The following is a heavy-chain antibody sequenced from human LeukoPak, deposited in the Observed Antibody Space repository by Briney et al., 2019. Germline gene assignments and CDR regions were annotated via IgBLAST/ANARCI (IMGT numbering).Heavy chain of an antibody. V-gene: IGHV4-30-4*07. Sequence: KSSETLSLTCAVSGGSISSGGYSWSWIRQPPGKGLEWIGYIYYSGGTYYNPSLKSRVTISLDTSKNQFSLKLNSVTAADTAVYYCARGDYGDYHDAFDIWGQGTMVTVSS. CDR3: ARGDYGDYHDAFDI. CDR2: IYYSGGT. D-gene: IGHD4-17*01. J-gene: IGHJ3*02. CDR1: GGSISSGGYS.